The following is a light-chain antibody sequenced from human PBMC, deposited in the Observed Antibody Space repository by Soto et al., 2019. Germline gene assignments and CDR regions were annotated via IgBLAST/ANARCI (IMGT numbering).Light chain of an antibody. V-gene: IGLV2-11*01. CDR2: EVS. Sequence: QSALTQPRSVSGSPGQSVTISCSGTSSDVGRYNIVSWYQQHPGKVPKLIIYEVSKRSSGVPDRFSGSKSGNTASLIISGLQVGDEADYYCCSHADKTPHVFGTGTKLTVL. CDR1: SSDVGRYNI. CDR3: CSHADKTPHV. J-gene: IGLJ1*01.